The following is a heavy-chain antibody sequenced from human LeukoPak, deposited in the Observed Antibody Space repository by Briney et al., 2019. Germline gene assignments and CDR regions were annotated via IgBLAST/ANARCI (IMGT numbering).Heavy chain of an antibody. J-gene: IGHJ4*02. CDR2: MHYRGSS. Sequence: GSLRLSCAASGFTFSSYGMHWVRQPPGKGLEWIGSMHYRGSSYYNPSLKSRVTISVDTSKNQFSLKLNSVTAADTAVYYCARNGATCSGGSCPDFWGQGTLVTVSS. CDR3: ARNGATCSGGSCPDF. CDR1: GFTFSSYG. V-gene: IGHV4-39*01. D-gene: IGHD2-15*01.